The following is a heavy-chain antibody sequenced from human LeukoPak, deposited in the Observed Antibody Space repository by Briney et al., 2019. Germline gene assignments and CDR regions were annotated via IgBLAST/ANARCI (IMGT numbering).Heavy chain of an antibody. V-gene: IGHV4-34*01. CDR2: INHSGST. Sequence: PSETLSLTCAVYGGSFSDYYWNWIRQPPGKGLEWIGEINHSGSTNYNPSLKSRVTISVDTSKNQFSLKLSSVTAADTAVYYCARGRYYDFWSGHYLFDYWGQGTLVTVSS. CDR3: ARGRYYDFWSGHYLFDY. D-gene: IGHD3-3*01. J-gene: IGHJ4*02. CDR1: GGSFSDYY.